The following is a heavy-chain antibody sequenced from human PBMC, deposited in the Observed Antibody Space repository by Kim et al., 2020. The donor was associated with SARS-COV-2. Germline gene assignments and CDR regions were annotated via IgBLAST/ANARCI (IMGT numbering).Heavy chain of an antibody. J-gene: IGHJ4*02. V-gene: IGHV3-30*18. D-gene: IGHD3-22*01. CDR3: AKALDYNYESSLDY. CDR2: TSYDGGNI. Sequence: PGGSLRLSCAASGFSFSTYGMHWVRQAPGKGLEWVALTSYDGGNIYHADSVRGRFTVSRDNSKNTVYLQMNSLRDDDTAVYFCAKALDYNYESSLDYWGQGTLVTVSS. CDR1: GFSFSTYG.